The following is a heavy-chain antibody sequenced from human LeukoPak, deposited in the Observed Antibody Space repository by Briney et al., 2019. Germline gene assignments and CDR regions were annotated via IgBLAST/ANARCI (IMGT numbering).Heavy chain of an antibody. CDR2: INPDGSEK. CDR1: GFSFSSYY. J-gene: IGHJ6*02. D-gene: IGHD6-19*01. Sequence: GGSLRLSCAASGFSFSSYYMSWVRQAPGKGLEWVALINPDGSEKYYVDSVKGRFTISRDNARNSLYLQMDSLRDDDTAMYFCTRDLAAVPGPRMDVWGQGTTVTVSS. V-gene: IGHV3-7*03. CDR3: TRDLAAVPGPRMDV.